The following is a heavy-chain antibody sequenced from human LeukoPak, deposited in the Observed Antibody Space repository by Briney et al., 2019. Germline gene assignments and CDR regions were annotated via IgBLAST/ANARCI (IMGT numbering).Heavy chain of an antibody. V-gene: IGHV4-59*11. J-gene: IGHJ4*02. CDR3: TRDRRDGYNYVDI. CDR1: GGSISSHC. D-gene: IGHD5-24*01. CDR2: ISYSGST. Sequence: SETLSLTCTVSGGSISSHCWSWIRQPPGKGLEWIGYISYSGSTNYNPSPKSRVTMSVDTSKNQFSLKLSSVTAADTAVYYCTRDRRDGYNYVDIWGQGTLVTVSS.